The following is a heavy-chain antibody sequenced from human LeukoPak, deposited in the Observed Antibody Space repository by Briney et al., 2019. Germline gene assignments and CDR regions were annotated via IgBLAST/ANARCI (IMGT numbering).Heavy chain of an antibody. Sequence: PGGSLRLSCAASGNYWMHWVRQVPGKGLVWVSHINSDGSWTSYADSVKGRFTISRDNSMDTLYLRMNSLRAEDTAVYYCAKPLGYYDFWSGPGYYFDYWGQGTLVTVSS. CDR2: INSDGSWT. CDR3: AKPLGYYDFWSGPGYYFDY. CDR1: GNYW. J-gene: IGHJ4*02. D-gene: IGHD3-3*01. V-gene: IGHV3-74*01.